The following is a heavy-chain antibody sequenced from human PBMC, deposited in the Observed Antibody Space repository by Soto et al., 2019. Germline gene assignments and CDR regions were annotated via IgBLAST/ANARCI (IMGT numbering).Heavy chain of an antibody. D-gene: IGHD5-12*01. CDR2: VHHGGST. CDR3: TKNSAYALDY. Sequence: PSETLSLTCDVSRGSVSDNNWLSWVRQSPGAGLEWIGEVHHGGSTNYNPSLKSRVTMSVDKSKNQFFLKLSSVTAADTAIYYCTKNSAYALDYWGQGALVTVSS. CDR1: RGSVSDNNW. J-gene: IGHJ4*02. V-gene: IGHV4-4*02.